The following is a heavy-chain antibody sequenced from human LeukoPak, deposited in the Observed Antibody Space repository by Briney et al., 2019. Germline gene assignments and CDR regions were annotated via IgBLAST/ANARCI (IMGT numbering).Heavy chain of an antibody. D-gene: IGHD4-17*01. CDR2: IYSSGST. CDR1: GGSISSTGYY. V-gene: IGHV4-61*02. CDR3: ARGYTVTTN. Sequence: SETLSLTCSVSGGSISSTGYYWSWIRQPAGKGLEWIGRIYSSGSTDYNPSLQSRVTISVDTTKNQFSLSLRSVTAADTAVYYCARGYTVTTNWGQGTLVTVSS. J-gene: IGHJ4*02.